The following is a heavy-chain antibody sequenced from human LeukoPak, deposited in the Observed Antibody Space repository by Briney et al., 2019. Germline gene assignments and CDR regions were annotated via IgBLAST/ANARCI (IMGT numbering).Heavy chain of an antibody. V-gene: IGHV3-64*01. CDR3: SRDLYYGSGTSYNGLEY. CDR2: ISSSGTNT. Sequence: HPGGSLRLSCAASGFTFSNYAMHWVRQAPGKGLEYVSGISSSGTNTYYANSVKGRFTISRDNSKSTLYLQMGSLRAEDMAVYYCSRDLYYGSGTSYNGLEYWGQGTLVTVSS. J-gene: IGHJ4*02. D-gene: IGHD3-10*01. CDR1: GFTFSNYA.